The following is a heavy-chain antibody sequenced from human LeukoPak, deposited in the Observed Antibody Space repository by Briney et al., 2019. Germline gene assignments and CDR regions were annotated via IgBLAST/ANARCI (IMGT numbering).Heavy chain of an antibody. CDR2: IYPGDSAT. CDR3: ARQGCSGGSCYPPTYYYGMDV. J-gene: IGHJ6*02. V-gene: IGHV5-51*01. Sequence: GESLKIPCKGSGYRFTTYWIGWVRQMPGKGLEWMGIIYPGDSATRYSPSFQGQVTISADKSISTAYLQWSSLKASDTATYYCARQGCSGGSCYPPTYYYGMDVWGQGTTVTVSS. D-gene: IGHD2-15*01. CDR1: GYRFTTYW.